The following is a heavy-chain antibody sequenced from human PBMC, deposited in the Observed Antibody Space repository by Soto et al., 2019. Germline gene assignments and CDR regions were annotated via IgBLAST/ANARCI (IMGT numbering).Heavy chain of an antibody. D-gene: IGHD4-17*01. Sequence: PSETLSLTCTVSGDSMTKYYWSWIRQPAGKGLEWIGRIYTSGSTNYNPSLKSRVTMSIDTSNKHFSLSLKSVTAADTAVYYCARTVGGGYCFDFGGQGALVTVSS. CDR3: ARTVGGGYCFDF. CDR2: IYTSGST. V-gene: IGHV4-4*07. J-gene: IGHJ4*02. CDR1: GDSMTKYY.